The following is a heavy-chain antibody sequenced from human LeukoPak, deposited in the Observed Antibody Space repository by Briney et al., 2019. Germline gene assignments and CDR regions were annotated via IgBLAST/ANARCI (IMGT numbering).Heavy chain of an antibody. CDR1: GFTFSSYA. D-gene: IGHD3-22*01. V-gene: IGHV3-23*01. CDR2: ISGSGGST. J-gene: IGHJ5*02. Sequence: PGGSLRLSCAASGFTFSSYAMSWVRQAPGKGLEWVSAISGSGGSTYYAGSVKGRFTISRDNSKNTLYLQMNSLRAEDTAVYYCALEITMIVVVPDWFDPWGQGTLVTVSS. CDR3: ALEITMIVVVPDWFDP.